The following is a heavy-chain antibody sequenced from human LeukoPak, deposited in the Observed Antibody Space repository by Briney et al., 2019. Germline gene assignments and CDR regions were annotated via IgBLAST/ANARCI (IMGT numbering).Heavy chain of an antibody. Sequence: NPSETLSLTCTVSGGSISSYYWSWIRQPPGKGLEWIGYIYYSGSTNYNPSLKSRVTISVDTSRNQFSLKLSSVTAADTAVYYCARHTRSTLIIDYWGQGTLVTVSS. CDR1: GGSISSYY. V-gene: IGHV4-59*08. CDR2: IYYSGST. D-gene: IGHD2-2*01. CDR3: ARHTRSTLIIDY. J-gene: IGHJ4*02.